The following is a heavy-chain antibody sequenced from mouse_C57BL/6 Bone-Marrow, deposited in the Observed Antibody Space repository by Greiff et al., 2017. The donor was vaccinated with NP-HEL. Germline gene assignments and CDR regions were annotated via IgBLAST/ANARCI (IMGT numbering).Heavy chain of an antibody. J-gene: IGHJ2*01. CDR1: GYAFSSSW. CDR3: ARSDYYGSSHDY. CDR2: IYPGDGDT. D-gene: IGHD1-1*01. V-gene: IGHV1-82*01. Sequence: VKLMESGPELVKPGASVKISCKASGYAFSSSWMNWVKQRPGKGLEWIGRIYPGDGDTNYNGKFKGKATLTADKSSSTAYMQLSSLTSEDSAVYFCARSDYYGSSHDYWGQGTTLTVSS.